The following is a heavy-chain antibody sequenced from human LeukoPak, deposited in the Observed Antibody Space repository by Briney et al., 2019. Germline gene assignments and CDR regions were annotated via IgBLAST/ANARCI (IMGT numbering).Heavy chain of an antibody. D-gene: IGHD3-22*01. V-gene: IGHV3-9*01. J-gene: IGHJ4*02. Sequence: GRSLRLSCAASGFTFDDYAMHWVRQAPGKGLEWVSGISWNSGSIGYADSVKGRFTISRDNAKNSLYLQMNSLRAEDTALYYCAKGGYDSSGSPFDYWGQGTLVTVSS. CDR3: AKGGYDSSGSPFDY. CDR2: ISWNSGSI. CDR1: GFTFDDYA.